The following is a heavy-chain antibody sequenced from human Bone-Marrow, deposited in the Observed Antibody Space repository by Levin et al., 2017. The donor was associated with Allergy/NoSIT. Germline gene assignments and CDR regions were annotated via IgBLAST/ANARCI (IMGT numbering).Heavy chain of an antibody. J-gene: IGHJ3*02. Sequence: SQTLSLTCAVSGASISSSNWWNWVRQTPGGGLEWIGEIFHSGIANYNPSLKSRILILVDKSKNHFSLNLKSVTAADTALYYCTRRNSSWATFTFDIWGHGTMVTVS. CDR3: TRRNSSWATFTFDI. D-gene: IGHD1/OR15-1a*01. CDR1: GASISSSNW. V-gene: IGHV4-4*02. CDR2: IFHSGIA.